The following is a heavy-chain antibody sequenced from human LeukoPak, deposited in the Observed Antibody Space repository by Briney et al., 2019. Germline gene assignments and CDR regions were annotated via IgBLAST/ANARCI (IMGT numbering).Heavy chain of an antibody. CDR1: GYTLTELS. J-gene: IGHJ6*02. D-gene: IGHD6-6*01. CDR2: FDPEDGET. Sequence: EASVKVSCKVSGYTLTELSMHWVRQAPGKGLEWMGGFDPEDGETIYAQKSQGRVTMTEDTSTDTAYMELSSLRSEDTAVYYCATEPISSSHYYYYGMDVWGQGTTVTVSS. CDR3: ATEPISSSHYYYYGMDV. V-gene: IGHV1-24*01.